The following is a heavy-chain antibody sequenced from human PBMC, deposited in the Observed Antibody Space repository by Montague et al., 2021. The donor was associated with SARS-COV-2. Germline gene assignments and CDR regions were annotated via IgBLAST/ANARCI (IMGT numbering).Heavy chain of an antibody. V-gene: IGHV4-59*01. CDR2: IYYSGST. D-gene: IGHD3-3*01. Sequence: SETLSLTCTVSGGSISSYYWRWIRQPPGKGLEWIGYIYYSGSTNYNPSLKSRVTISVDTSKNQFSLKLSSVTAAGTAVYYCARGIFTIPFIPAHYYMDVWGKGTTVTVSS. CDR3: ARGIFTIPFIPAHYYMDV. J-gene: IGHJ6*03. CDR1: GGSISSYY.